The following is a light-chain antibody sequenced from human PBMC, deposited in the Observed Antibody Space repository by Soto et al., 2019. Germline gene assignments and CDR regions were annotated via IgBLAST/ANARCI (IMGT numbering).Light chain of an antibody. V-gene: IGKV3-11*01. Sequence: EVVVTQSPATLSISPGERATLSCWASQSVNRYLVWYQQKPGQAPRLLMYDASKRATGIPARFSGSGSGTDFTLTISSLEPEDFAVYYCQQRSNWITFGQGTRLEIK. CDR3: QQRSNWIT. J-gene: IGKJ5*01. CDR1: QSVNRY. CDR2: DAS.